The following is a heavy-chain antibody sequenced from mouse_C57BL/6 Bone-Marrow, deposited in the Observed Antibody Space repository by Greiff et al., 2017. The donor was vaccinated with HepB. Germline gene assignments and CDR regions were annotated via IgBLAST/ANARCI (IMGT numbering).Heavy chain of an antibody. V-gene: IGHV3-6*01. Sequence: EVKLVESGPGLVKPSQSLSLTCSVTGYSITSGYYWNWIRQFPGNKLEWMGYISYDGSNNYNPSLKNRISITRDTSKNQFFLKLNSVTTEDTATYYCAIYDGYHYWYFDVWGTGTTVTVSS. CDR2: ISYDGSN. CDR1: GYSITSGYY. CDR3: AIYDGYHYWYFDV. D-gene: IGHD2-3*01. J-gene: IGHJ1*03.